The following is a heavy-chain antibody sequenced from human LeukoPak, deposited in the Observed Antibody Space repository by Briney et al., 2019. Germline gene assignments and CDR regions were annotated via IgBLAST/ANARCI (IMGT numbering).Heavy chain of an antibody. CDR3: ARDLPYCSSTSCFVHDAFDI. CDR2: IYYSGST. V-gene: IGHV4-39*07. D-gene: IGHD2-2*01. J-gene: IGHJ3*02. CDR1: GGFISSSSYY. Sequence: SETLSLTCTVSGGFISSSSYYWGWIRQPPGKGLEWIGSIYYSGSTYYNPSLKSRVTISVDTSKNQFSLKLSSVTAADTAVYYCARDLPYCSSTSCFVHDAFDIWGQGTMVTVSS.